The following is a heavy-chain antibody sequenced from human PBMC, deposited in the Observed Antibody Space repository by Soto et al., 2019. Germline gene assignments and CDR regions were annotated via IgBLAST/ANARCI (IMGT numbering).Heavy chain of an antibody. CDR1: GFTFSSYA. D-gene: IGHD2-8*01. CDR2: ISYDGSNK. CDR3: ARDPDPIVLMVYAIRSYGDYKSVNFDY. V-gene: IGHV3-30-3*01. Sequence: GGSLRLSCAASGFTFSSYAMHWVRQAPGKGLEWVAVISYDGSNKYYADSVKGRFTISRDNSKNSLYLQMNSLRAEDTAVYYCARDPDPIVLMVYAIRSYGDYKSVNFDYWGQGTLVTVSS. J-gene: IGHJ4*02.